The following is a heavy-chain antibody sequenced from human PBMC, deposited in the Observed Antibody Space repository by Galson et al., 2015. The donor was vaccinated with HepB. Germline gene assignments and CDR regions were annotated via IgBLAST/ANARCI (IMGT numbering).Heavy chain of an antibody. CDR2: ISYDGSNK. J-gene: IGHJ4*02. CDR3: ARTYLTMVRGLSPREGALDY. D-gene: IGHD3-10*01. V-gene: IGHV3-30-3*01. CDR1: GFTFGSYA. Sequence: SLRLSCAASGFTFGSYAMHWVRQAPGKGLEWVAVISYDGSNKYYADSVKGRFTISRDNSKNTLYLQMNSLRAEDTAVYYCARTYLTMVRGLSPREGALDYWGQGTLVTVSS.